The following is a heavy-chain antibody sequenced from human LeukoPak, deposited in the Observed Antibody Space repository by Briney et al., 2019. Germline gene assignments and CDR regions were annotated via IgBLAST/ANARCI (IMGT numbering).Heavy chain of an antibody. CDR2: TRNKDHRYTT. D-gene: IGHD3-3*01. CDR1: GFTLSDHY. J-gene: IGHJ3*02. CDR3: VRGFHSFGI. Sequence: GGSLRLSCAASGFTLSDHYMDWVRQAPGKGLEWVGRTRNKDHRYTTEYAASVRGRFTISRDESSNSLYLQMNNLKTEDTALYHCVRGFHSFGIWGQGTMVTVSS. V-gene: IGHV3-72*01.